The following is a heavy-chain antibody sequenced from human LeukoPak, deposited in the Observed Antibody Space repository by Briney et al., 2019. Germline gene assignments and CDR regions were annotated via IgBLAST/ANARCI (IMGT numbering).Heavy chain of an antibody. CDR1: GYTFTSYG. V-gene: IGHV1-18*01. Sequence: ASVKVSCKASGYTFTSYGISWVRQAPGQGLEWMGWISAYNGNTNYAQKLQGRVTMTTDASTSTAYMELRSLRSDDTAVYYCARWGGYQHRNWFDPWGQGTLVTVSS. CDR3: ARWGGYQHRNWFDP. D-gene: IGHD2-2*01. CDR2: ISAYNGNT. J-gene: IGHJ5*02.